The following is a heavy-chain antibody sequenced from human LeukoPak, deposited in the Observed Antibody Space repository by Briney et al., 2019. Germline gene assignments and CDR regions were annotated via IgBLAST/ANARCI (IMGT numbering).Heavy chain of an antibody. V-gene: IGHV1-58*02. J-gene: IGHJ6*02. CDR3: AADSGYYGSGSQSGYYYYYRMDV. D-gene: IGHD3-10*01. CDR2: IVVGSVNT. Sequence: SVKVSCKASGFTFTSSAMQWARQARGQRLEWIGWIVVGSVNTNYAQKFQERVTITRDMSTSTAYMELSSLRSEDTAVYYCAADSGYYGSGSQSGYYYYYRMDVWGQGTTVTVSS. CDR1: GFTFTSSA.